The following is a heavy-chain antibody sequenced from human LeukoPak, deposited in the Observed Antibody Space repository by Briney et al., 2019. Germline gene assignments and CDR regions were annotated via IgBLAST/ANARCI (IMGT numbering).Heavy chain of an antibody. Sequence: PGGSLRLSCAASGFTFSSYAMHWVRQAPGKGLEWVAVISYDGSNKYYADSVKGRFTCSRDNSKNTLYLQMNSLRADDTAVYYCARPNYYDISGFYYYFYGMDVWGQGTTVTVSS. CDR3: ARPNYYDISGFYYYFYGMDV. V-gene: IGHV3-30-3*01. J-gene: IGHJ6*02. CDR2: ISYDGSNK. CDR1: GFTFSSYA. D-gene: IGHD3-22*01.